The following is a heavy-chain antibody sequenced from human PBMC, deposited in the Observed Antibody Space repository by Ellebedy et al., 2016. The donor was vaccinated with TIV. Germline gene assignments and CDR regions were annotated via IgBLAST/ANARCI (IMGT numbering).Heavy chain of an antibody. D-gene: IGHD3-10*01. J-gene: IGHJ4*02. CDR1: GFTFSRYA. CDR3: VRDYPWFGESPGLH. CDR2: IWYDGSNK. V-gene: IGHV3-33*01. Sequence: GESLKISCAASGFTFSRYAMNWVRQAPGKGLEWVAAIWYDGSNKYYAGSVKGLFTISRDNAKNSLYLQMNSLRDEDTAVYYCVRDYPWFGESPGLHWGQGTVVTVSS.